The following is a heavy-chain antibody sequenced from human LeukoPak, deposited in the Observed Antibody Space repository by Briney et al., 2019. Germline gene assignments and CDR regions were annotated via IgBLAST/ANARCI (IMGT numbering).Heavy chain of an antibody. CDR2: ISGGGTNT. D-gene: IGHD2-15*01. CDR3: AKQLGYCSDGSCYFPY. Sequence: GGSLRLSCAASGFTFGGNAMSWVRQAPEKGLEWVSAISGGGTNTYYADSVQGRFTISRDNSKSTLCLQMNSLRAEDTAVYYCAKQLGYCSDGSCYFPYWGQGTLVTVSS. V-gene: IGHV3-23*01. CDR1: GFTFGGNA. J-gene: IGHJ4*02.